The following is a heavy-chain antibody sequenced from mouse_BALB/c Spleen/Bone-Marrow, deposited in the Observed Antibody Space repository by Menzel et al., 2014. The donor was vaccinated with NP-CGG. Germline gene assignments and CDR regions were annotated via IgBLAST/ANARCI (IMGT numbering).Heavy chain of an antibody. Sequence: VQLQQSGAELVRPGTSVKVSCKASGYAFTNYLIEWVKQRPGQGLEWIGVINPGSGGTNYNEKFKGKATLTADKSSSTAYMQLSSLTSDDSAVYFCARWLTGTGAMDYWGQGTSVTVSS. CDR1: GYAFTNYL. J-gene: IGHJ4*01. D-gene: IGHD4-1*01. CDR2: INPGSGGT. V-gene: IGHV1-54*01. CDR3: ARWLTGTGAMDY.